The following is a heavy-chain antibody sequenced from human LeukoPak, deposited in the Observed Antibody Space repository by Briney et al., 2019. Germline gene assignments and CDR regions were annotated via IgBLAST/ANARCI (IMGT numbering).Heavy chain of an antibody. CDR3: TKYKGYYFED. CDR1: GFTFSSFA. Sequence: GGSLRLSCVASGFTFSSFAMAWVRQAPGKGLEWVSAISNNGGTTYYADSVKGRFTISRDNSKNTLYLQMSSLRADDTAVYYCTKYKGYYFEDWGQGTLVTVSS. J-gene: IGHJ4*02. V-gene: IGHV3-23*01. CDR2: ISNNGGTT. D-gene: IGHD1-1*01.